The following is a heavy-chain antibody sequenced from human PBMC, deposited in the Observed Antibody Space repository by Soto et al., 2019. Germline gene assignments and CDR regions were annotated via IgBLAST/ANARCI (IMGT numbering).Heavy chain of an antibody. CDR1: GGSISSYY. D-gene: IGHD2-15*01. J-gene: IGHJ5*02. CDR3: AGDWSYCSGGSCYSRTNWFDP. CDR2: IYYSGST. Sequence: SETLSLTCTVSGGSISSYYWSWIRQPPGKGLEWIGYIYYSGSTNYNPSLKSRVTISVDTSKNQFSLKLSSVTAADTAVYYCAGDWSYCSGGSCYSRTNWFDPWGQGTLVTVSS. V-gene: IGHV4-59*01.